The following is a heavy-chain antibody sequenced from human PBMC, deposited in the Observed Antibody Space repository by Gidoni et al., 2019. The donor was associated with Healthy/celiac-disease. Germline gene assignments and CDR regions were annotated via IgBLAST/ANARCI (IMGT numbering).Heavy chain of an antibody. J-gene: IGHJ3*02. CDR1: GFTFSSYE. CDR3: ARVLIVVVVAATTDAFDI. D-gene: IGHD2-15*01. V-gene: IGHV3-48*03. CDR2: ISSSGSTI. Sequence: EVQLVESGGGLVQPGGSLRLSCAASGFTFSSYEMNWVRQAPGKGLEWVSYISSSGSTIYYADSVKGRFTISRDNAKNSLYLQMNSLRAEDTAVYYCARVLIVVVVAATTDAFDIWGQGTMVTVSS.